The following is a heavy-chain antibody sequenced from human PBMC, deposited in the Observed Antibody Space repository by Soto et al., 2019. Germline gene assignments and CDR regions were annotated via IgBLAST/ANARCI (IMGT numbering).Heavy chain of an antibody. CDR1: GFTFGSYS. CDR2: IDSSRSYI. V-gene: IGHV3-21*04. CDR3: AKDRFPVPKYYFDY. J-gene: IGHJ4*02. Sequence: GGSLRLSCAASGFTFGSYSMTWVRQAPGKGLEWVSSIDSSRSYIYYADSVKGRFTISRDNAKNSLYLQMNSLRAEDTAVYYCAKDRFPVPKYYFDYWGQGTLVTVSS. D-gene: IGHD1-1*01.